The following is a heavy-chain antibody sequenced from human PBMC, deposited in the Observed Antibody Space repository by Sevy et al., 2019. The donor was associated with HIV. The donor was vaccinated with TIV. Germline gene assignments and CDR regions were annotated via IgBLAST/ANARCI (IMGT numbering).Heavy chain of an antibody. CDR1: GDSVSSKGAA. V-gene: IGHV6-1*01. CDR2: TYYRSKWYA. CDR3: ARAVTTCDGQGLNYFDS. D-gene: IGHD4-17*01. Sequence: SQNLSLTRGISGDSVSSKGAAWNSIRQSPSRGLEWLGRTYYRSKWYATYAVSVNRRLIINPDTSKNQYSLHLNSVTPEDAAVYYCARAVTTCDGQGLNYFDSWGQGTLVTVSS. J-gene: IGHJ4*02.